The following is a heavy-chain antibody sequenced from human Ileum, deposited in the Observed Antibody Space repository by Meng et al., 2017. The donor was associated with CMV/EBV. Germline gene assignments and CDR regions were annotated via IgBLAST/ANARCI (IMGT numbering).Heavy chain of an antibody. CDR1: GFTFSSYA. J-gene: IGHJ4*02. Sequence: GGSLRLSCAASGFTFSSYAMHWVRQAPGKGLEWVAVISYDGSNKYYADSVKGRFTISRDNSKNTLYLQMNSLRAEDTAVYSCARDGAALWFVLYYFDYWGQGTLVTVSS. CDR2: ISYDGSNK. D-gene: IGHD3-10*01. CDR3: ARDGAALWFVLYYFDY. V-gene: IGHV3-30-3*01.